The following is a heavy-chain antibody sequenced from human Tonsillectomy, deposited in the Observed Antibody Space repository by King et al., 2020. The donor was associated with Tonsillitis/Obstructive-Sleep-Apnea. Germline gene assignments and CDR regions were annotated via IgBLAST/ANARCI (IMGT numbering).Heavy chain of an antibody. CDR1: GFTFSSYA. CDR2: ISYDGINK. D-gene: IGHD4-11*01. Sequence: VQLVESGGGVVQPGRSLRLSCAASGFTFSSYAMHWVRQAPGKGLEWVAVISYDGINKYYADSVKGRFTISRDNSKNTLYLQMNSLRAEDTAVYYCARDRGPYSNDPFGYWGQGTLVTVSS. V-gene: IGHV3-30*01. CDR3: ARDRGPYSNDPFGY. J-gene: IGHJ4*02.